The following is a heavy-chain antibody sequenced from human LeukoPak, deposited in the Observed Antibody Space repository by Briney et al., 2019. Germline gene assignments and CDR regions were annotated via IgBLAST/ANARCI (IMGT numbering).Heavy chain of an antibody. CDR3: ARKYYDFWSGYYTYFDY. D-gene: IGHD3-3*01. Sequence: SETLSLTCTVSGGSISSRSYYWGWIRQPPGKGLEWIGSIYYSGSTYYNPSLKSRVSISVDTSKNQFSLKLSSVTAADTAVYYCARKYYDFWSGYYTYFDYWGQGTLVTVSS. V-gene: IGHV4-39*07. CDR2: IYYSGST. CDR1: GGSISSRSYY. J-gene: IGHJ4*02.